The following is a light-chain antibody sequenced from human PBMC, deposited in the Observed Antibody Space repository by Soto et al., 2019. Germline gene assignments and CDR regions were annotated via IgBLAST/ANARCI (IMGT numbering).Light chain of an antibody. Sequence: DIQMTQSPSSLSASAGDRVTITCRASQGISTYFKWYQHRPGKAPKLLIFDASTLQRGLPSRFSGSGSGTVFNPTSTRLQPEDSATYCCQQSYGARTFGPGTTVDIK. J-gene: IGKJ1*01. V-gene: IGKV1-39*01. CDR1: QGISTY. CDR2: DAS. CDR3: QQSYGART.